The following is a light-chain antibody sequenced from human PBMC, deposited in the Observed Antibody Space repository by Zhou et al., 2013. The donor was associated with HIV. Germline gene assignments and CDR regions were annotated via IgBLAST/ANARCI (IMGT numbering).Light chain of an antibody. J-gene: IGKJ1*01. CDR2: EAS. Sequence: ELVMTQSPATLSVSPGETVTLSCRASFSVVTKLAWYQQKAGQTPRLLIYEASTRASGVPSRFSGSGSGTEFTLTISSLQPDDFATYYCQQYNSSPWTFGQGTKVEIK. V-gene: IGKV3-15*01. CDR1: FSVVTK. CDR3: QQYNSSPWT.